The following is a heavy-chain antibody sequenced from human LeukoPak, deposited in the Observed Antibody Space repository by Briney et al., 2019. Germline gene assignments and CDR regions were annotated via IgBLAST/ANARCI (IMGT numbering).Heavy chain of an antibody. J-gene: IGHJ4*02. CDR1: GYIFTSYY. CDR3: ARHKEVGDYYYFDY. CDR2: INPSGGST. V-gene: IGHV1-46*01. Sequence: SVNLSCKASGYIFTSYYMDWVRQAHGHGIEWMGIINPSGGSTSYTQKFQGRVTMTRDTSTTTAYMELSSLRSQDTAVYYCARHKEVGDYYYFDYWGQGTLVTVSS. D-gene: IGHD2/OR15-2a*01.